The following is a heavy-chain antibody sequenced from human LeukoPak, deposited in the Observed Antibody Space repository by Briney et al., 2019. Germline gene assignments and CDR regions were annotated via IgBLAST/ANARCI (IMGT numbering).Heavy chain of an antibody. CDR3: ARHVHGSGNYYMDV. D-gene: IGHD3-10*01. J-gene: IGHJ6*03. CDR2: IYYSGST. V-gene: IGHV4-39*01. Sequence: PSETLSLTCTVSGGSISSSSYYWGWIRQPPGKGLEWIAKIYYSGSTYYNPSLKSRATISVDTSKNQFSLKLTSVTAADTAVYYRARHVHGSGNYYMDVWGKGTTVTVSS. CDR1: GGSISSSSYY.